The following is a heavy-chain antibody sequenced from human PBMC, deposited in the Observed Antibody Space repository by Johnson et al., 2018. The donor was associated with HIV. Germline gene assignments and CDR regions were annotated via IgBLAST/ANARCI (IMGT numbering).Heavy chain of an antibody. CDR2: ISYDGSNK. CDR3: ARERVHDKRSLDAFDS. D-gene: IGHD5/OR15-5a*01. V-gene: IGHV3-30*14. CDR1: GFTFSSYA. J-gene: IGHJ3*02. Sequence: QVQLVESGGGVVQPGRSLRLSCAASGFTFSSYAMHWVRQAPGKGLEWVAVISYDGSNKYYADSVKGRFIMSRDNSNNTLYLQMGRLRADDQAVYYCARERVHDKRSLDAFDSWAKGTMVTVSS.